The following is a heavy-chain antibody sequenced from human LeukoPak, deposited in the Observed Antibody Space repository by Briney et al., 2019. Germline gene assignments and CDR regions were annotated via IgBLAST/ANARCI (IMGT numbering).Heavy chain of an antibody. CDR2: IKNDGSEK. D-gene: IGHD3-9*01. CDR3: ARGYYDILTGYYPNFDY. CDR1: GFTFSSYW. J-gene: IGHJ4*02. Sequence: GGSLRLSCAASGFTFSSYWMSWVRRAAGKGLEWVANIKNDGSEKYYADSVRGRFSFSRDNAKNSLNLQMNSLRDEDTAVYYCARGYYDILTGYYPNFDYWGQGTLVTVSS. V-gene: IGHV3-7*04.